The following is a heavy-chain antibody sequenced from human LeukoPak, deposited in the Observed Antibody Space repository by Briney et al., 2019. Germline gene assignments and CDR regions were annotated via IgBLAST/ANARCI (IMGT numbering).Heavy chain of an antibody. CDR3: AKEAGYSSGRQYYFDY. J-gene: IGHJ4*02. D-gene: IGHD6-19*01. CDR1: GFTFDDYA. CDR2: ISGDGGST. V-gene: IGHV3-43*02. Sequence: GGSLRLSCAASGFTFDDYAMHWVRQAPGKGLEWVSLISGDGGSTYYADSVKGRFTISRDNSKNSLYLQMNSLRTEDTALYYCAKEAGYSSGRQYYFDYWGQGTLVTVSS.